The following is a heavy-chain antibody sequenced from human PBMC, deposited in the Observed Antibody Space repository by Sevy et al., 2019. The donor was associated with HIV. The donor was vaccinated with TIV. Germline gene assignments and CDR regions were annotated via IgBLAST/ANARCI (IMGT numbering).Heavy chain of an antibody. CDR3: ARDLASSGNGLDV. CDR2: ISYDINNK. D-gene: IGHD3-3*02. V-gene: IGHV3-30-3*01. J-gene: IGHJ6*02. CDR1: GFTFFAYT. Sequence: GGYLRLSCAASGFTFFAYTMHWVRQAPGKGLERVALISYDINNKYYADSVKGRFTISRDNSKNTLYLQMNSLRPEDTAVYYCARDLASSGNGLDVWGQGTTVTVSS.